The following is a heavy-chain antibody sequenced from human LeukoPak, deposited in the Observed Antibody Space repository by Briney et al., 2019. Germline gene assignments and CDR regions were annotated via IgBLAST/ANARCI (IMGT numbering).Heavy chain of an antibody. J-gene: IGHJ4*02. CDR3: AKSPSTVTTIVDY. CDR1: GFTFSTYA. Sequence: GGSLRLSCAASGFTFSTYAMSWVRQAPGKGLEWVSAISGSGGTTFYADSVKGRLTISRDNSKNTLYLQMNSLRAEDTAVYYCAKSPSTVTTIVDYWGQGTLVTVSS. CDR2: ISGSGGTT. D-gene: IGHD4-11*01. V-gene: IGHV3-23*01.